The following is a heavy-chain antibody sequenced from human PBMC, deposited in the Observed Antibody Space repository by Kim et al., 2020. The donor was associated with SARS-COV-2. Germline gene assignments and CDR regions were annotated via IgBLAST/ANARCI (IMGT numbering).Heavy chain of an antibody. CDR1: GYTFTSYA. Sequence: ASVKVSCKASGYTFTSYAFHWVRQAPGQRLEWMGWIDADNGNTKCSQKFQGRVTITRDTSASTAYLELSSLSSEDTAVYYCARNEDYWGQGTLVTVSS. CDR3: ARNEDY. V-gene: IGHV1-3*01. J-gene: IGHJ4*02. CDR2: IDADNGNT.